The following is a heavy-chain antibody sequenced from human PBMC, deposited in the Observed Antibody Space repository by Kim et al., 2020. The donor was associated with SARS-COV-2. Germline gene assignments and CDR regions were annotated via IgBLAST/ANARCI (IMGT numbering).Heavy chain of an antibody. V-gene: IGHV3-23*01. D-gene: IGHD4-17*01. CDR1: GFTFSSYA. Sequence: GGSLRLSCAASGFTFSSYAMSWVRQAPGKGLEWVSAISGSGGSTYYADSVKGRFTISRDNSKNTLYLQMNSLRAEDTAVYYCAKPSQETTVSYYYYYGMDVWGQGTTVTVSS. CDR3: AKPSQETTVSYYYYYGMDV. J-gene: IGHJ6*02. CDR2: ISGSGGST.